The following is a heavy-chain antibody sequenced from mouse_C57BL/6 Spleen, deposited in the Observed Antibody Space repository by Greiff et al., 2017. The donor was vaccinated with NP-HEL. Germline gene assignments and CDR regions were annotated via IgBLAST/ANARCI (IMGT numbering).Heavy chain of an antibody. Sequence: VQLQQSGPELVKPGASVKISCKASGYSFTGYYMNWVKQSPEKSLEWIGEINPSTGGTTYNQKFKAKATLTVDKSSSTAYMQLKSLTSEDSAVYYCAREDTTVPGYFDYWGQGTTLTVSS. CDR3: AREDTTVPGYFDY. D-gene: IGHD1-1*01. CDR1: GYSFTGYY. J-gene: IGHJ2*01. V-gene: IGHV1-42*01. CDR2: INPSTGGT.